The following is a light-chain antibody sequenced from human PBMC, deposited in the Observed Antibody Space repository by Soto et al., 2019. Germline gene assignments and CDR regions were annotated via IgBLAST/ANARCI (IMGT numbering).Light chain of an antibody. CDR3: QQYNTYSWT. Sequence: IQMTQSPSSLSASVGDRVTITCRASQSISSYLNWYQQKPGKVPKLLIYKASSLESGVPSRFSGSGSGTEFTLTISSLQPDDFATYYCQQYNTYSWTFGQGTKVDIK. V-gene: IGKV1-5*03. J-gene: IGKJ1*01. CDR2: KAS. CDR1: QSISSY.